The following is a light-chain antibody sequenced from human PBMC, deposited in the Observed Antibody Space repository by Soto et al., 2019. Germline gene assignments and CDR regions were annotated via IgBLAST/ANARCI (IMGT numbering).Light chain of an antibody. CDR1: QNINTY. V-gene: IGKV1-39*01. Sequence: DIQVTQSLYSLSAAVGERVTLACLASQNINTYLNWYQQKPGKAPKLLIFDAASLQNGVPSRFSGGGSRTDFTLTITSLQPEDFATYYCQQTSSAPFTFGPGTKVDIK. J-gene: IGKJ3*01. CDR3: QQTSSAPFT. CDR2: DAA.